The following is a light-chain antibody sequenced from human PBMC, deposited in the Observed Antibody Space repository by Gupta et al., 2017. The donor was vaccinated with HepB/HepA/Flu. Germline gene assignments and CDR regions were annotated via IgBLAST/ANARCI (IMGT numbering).Light chain of an antibody. CDR2: VAS. CDR3: LQHNTYPLT. Sequence: DIQMTQSPSSLSASVGDRITITCRASQGIRNYLGWYQQKPGKAPKRLIYVASSLQSGVPSRFSGSGSGTEFTLTINSLQPEDFATYYCLQHNTYPLTFGGGTKVEIK. J-gene: IGKJ4*01. V-gene: IGKV1-17*01. CDR1: QGIRNY.